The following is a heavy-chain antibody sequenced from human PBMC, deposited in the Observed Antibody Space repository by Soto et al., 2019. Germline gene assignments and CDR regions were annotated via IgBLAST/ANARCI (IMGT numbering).Heavy chain of an antibody. V-gene: IGHV4-34*01. D-gene: IGHD6-6*01. CDR1: GGSFSGYY. CDR2: INHSGST. CDR3: ARVFRAARLDY. Sequence: SETLSLTCAFYGGSFSGYYWSWIRQPPGKGLEWIGEINHSGSTNYNPSLKSRVTISVDTSKNQFSLKLSSVTAADTAVYYCARVFRAARLDYWGQGTLVTVSS. J-gene: IGHJ4*02.